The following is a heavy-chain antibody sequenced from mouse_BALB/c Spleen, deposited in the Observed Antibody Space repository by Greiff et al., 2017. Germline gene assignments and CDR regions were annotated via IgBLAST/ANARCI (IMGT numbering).Heavy chain of an antibody. CDR2: ISSGGSYT. CDR1: GFTFSSYA. CDR3: ASMMSYAMDY. J-gene: IGHJ4*01. Sequence: DVKLVESGGGLVKPGGSLKLSCAASGFTFSSYAMSWVRQSPEKRLEWVAEISSGGSYTYYPDTVTGRFTISRDNAKNTLYLEMSSLRSEDTAMYYCASMMSYAMDYWGQGTSVTVSS. V-gene: IGHV5-9-4*01. D-gene: IGHD2-3*01.